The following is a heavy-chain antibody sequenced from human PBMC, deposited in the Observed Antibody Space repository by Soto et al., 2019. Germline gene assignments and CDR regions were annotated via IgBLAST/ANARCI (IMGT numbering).Heavy chain of an antibody. CDR2: IYYSGST. CDR3: ARAGHCSDGVCFGWFDP. V-gene: IGHV4-31*03. J-gene: IGHJ5*02. CDR1: GGSISSGGYY. D-gene: IGHD2-8*01. Sequence: QVQLQESGPGLVKPSQTLSLTCTVSGGSISSGGYYWSWIRQHPGKGLEWIGYIYYSGSTYYNPSLRSRVTISVDTSKNHFSLAVSAVTAADTAVYYCARAGHCSDGVCFGWFDPWGQGTLVTVSS.